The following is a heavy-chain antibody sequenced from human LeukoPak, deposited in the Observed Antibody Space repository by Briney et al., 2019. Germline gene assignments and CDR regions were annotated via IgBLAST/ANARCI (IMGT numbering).Heavy chain of an antibody. CDR1: GFTFSSYG. J-gene: IGHJ5*02. CDR2: IWYDGSNK. Sequence: GGSLRLSCAASGFTFSSYGMHWVRQAPGKGLEWVAVIWYDGSNKYYADSVKGRFTISRDNSKNTLYLQMNSLRAEDTAVYYCARERDIVATYNGFAPWGQGPLVTISS. V-gene: IGHV3-33*01. D-gene: IGHD5-12*01. CDR3: ARERDIVATYNGFAP.